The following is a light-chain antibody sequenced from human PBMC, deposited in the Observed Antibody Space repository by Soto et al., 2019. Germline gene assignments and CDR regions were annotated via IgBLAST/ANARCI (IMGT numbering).Light chain of an antibody. CDR3: QQSNSIPHT. V-gene: IGKV1-39*01. J-gene: IGKJ2*01. Sequence: DIQMTQSPSSLSASVGDRVTITCRSSQSIANYLNWYQQKPGKAPKLLISAASSSQSAFPSRFTGSGSGTDFSLTISSLQPEDFATYYCQQSNSIPHTFGQGTKLEIK. CDR2: AAS. CDR1: QSIANY.